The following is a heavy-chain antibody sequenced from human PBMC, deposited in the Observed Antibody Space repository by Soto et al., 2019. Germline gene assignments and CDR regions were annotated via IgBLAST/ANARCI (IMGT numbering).Heavy chain of an antibody. J-gene: IGHJ4*02. V-gene: IGHV1-69*01. Sequence: QVQLVQSGAEVKKPGSSVKVSCKASGGTFSSYAISWVRQAPGQGLEWMGGIIPIFGTANYAQKFQGRVTITANESTSTAYMELRSLRYEDPAVYYCARGLRSLSGSGTGWGQGTLVTVSS. CDR2: IIPIFGTA. CDR1: GGTFSSYA. CDR3: ARGLRSLSGSGTG. D-gene: IGHD1-26*01.